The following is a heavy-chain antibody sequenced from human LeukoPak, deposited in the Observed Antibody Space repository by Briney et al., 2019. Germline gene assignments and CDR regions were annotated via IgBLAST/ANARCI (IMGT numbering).Heavy chain of an antibody. V-gene: IGHV4-59*01. CDR3: ASGTFDGPLYGTYWYFHV. Sequence: SETLSLSCAVSGASINNNYWTWVRQPPGKGLEWIGYIYSNGNTNYNPSLKGRVTMSIETSKNQFSLQLPSVTAADTAVYYCASGTFDGPLYGTYWYFHVWGRGTLVTVSS. CDR2: IYSNGNT. J-gene: IGHJ2*01. CDR1: GASINNNY. D-gene: IGHD1-14*01.